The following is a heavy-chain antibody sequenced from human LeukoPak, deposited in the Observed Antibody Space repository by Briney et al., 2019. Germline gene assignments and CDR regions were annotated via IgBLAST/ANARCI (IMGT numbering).Heavy chain of an antibody. V-gene: IGHV1-18*01. Sequence: ASVKVSCKASGYTFTSYGISWVRQAPGQGLEWMGWISAYNGNTNYAQKLQGRVTMTTDTSTSTAYMELRSLRSDDTAVYYCARTLRYFDWLSDAFDIWGQGTMATVSS. CDR3: ARTLRYFDWLSDAFDI. CDR1: GYTFTSYG. J-gene: IGHJ3*02. D-gene: IGHD3-9*01. CDR2: ISAYNGNT.